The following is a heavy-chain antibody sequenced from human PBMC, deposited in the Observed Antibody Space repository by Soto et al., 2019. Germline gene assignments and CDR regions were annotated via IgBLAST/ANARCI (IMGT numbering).Heavy chain of an antibody. CDR1: GDSISSYY. Sequence: PSGSLYLTCPPCGDSISSYYCTWSLKPQGKGLEWIGYIYYSGSTNYAPSLKGRVTISVDTSKNPFSLKLSSVTAADTAVYYCAGYGSGSSCYSHYFDYWGQGTLVTVSS. V-gene: IGHV4-59*01. J-gene: IGHJ4*02. D-gene: IGHD2-15*01. CDR3: AGYGSGSSCYSHYFDY. CDR2: IYYSGST.